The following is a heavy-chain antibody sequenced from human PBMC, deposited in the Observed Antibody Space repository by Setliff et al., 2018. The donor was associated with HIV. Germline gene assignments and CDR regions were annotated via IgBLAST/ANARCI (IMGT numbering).Heavy chain of an antibody. CDR1: GGSITSSTYY. CDR2: IFYSGST. J-gene: IGHJ4*02. V-gene: IGHV4-39*07. Sequence: SETLSLTCTVSGGSITSSTYYWDWIRQPPGKGLEWIGSIFYSGSTYYNPSVKSRVTISIDTSNNQFSLRLSSVTAADTAVYYCARDHKFYYDSSGLDYWGQGTLVTVSS. D-gene: IGHD3-22*01. CDR3: ARDHKFYYDSSGLDY.